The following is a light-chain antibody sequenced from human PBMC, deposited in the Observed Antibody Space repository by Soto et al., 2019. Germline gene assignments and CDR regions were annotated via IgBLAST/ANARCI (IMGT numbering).Light chain of an antibody. Sequence: DIQMTQSPPSLSASVGDRVTITCRASQGIGNYLAWYQQKPGKVPKLLIYGASTLQSGVPSRFSGSGFGTDFTLTISSLRPEDVATYYCQKYDRAPRTFGPGTRVEIK. J-gene: IGKJ1*01. CDR1: QGIGNY. CDR2: GAS. CDR3: QKYDRAPRT. V-gene: IGKV1-27*01.